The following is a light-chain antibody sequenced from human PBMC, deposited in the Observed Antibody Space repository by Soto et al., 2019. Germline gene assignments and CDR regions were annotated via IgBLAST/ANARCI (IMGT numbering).Light chain of an antibody. CDR1: SIDVGTYNL. V-gene: IGLV2-23*02. Sequence: QSVLTQPASVSGSPGQSITISCTGTSIDVGTYNLVSWYRQYPGTAPKLLLYEVTKLPSGVSSRFSGSKSGNTASLTISGLPAEDEADYFCCSYAGSQTFVVFGGGTKVTVL. CDR2: EVT. J-gene: IGLJ2*01. CDR3: CSYAGSQTFVV.